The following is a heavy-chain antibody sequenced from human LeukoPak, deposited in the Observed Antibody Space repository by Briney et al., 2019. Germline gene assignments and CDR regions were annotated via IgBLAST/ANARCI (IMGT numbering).Heavy chain of an antibody. V-gene: IGHV1-2*02. D-gene: IGHD3-22*01. CDR2: INPNSGGT. CDR3: ARDEDASSDNAFDI. CDR1: GYTFTDYY. J-gene: IGHJ3*02. Sequence: GASVKVSCKPSGYTFTDYYTHWVRQAPGQGLQWMGWINPNSGGTNYAQNFQGRVTMTRDTSISTVYMELSGLRSDDTAVYYCARDEDASSDNAFDIWGQGTMVTVSS.